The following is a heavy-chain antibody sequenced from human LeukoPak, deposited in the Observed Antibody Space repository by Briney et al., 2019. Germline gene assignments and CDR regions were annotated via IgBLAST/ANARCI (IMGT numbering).Heavy chain of an antibody. D-gene: IGHD3-22*01. CDR3: ATSYYDRSASPGHFQH. J-gene: IGHJ1*01. Sequence: KASETLSLTCTVSGGSISSGGYYWGWIRQHAGKGLEWIVLIYYSGSTHYNPSLKSRVTRSVDTTKNPFSLKLSSVTAADTAVYYCATSYYDRSASPGHFQHCGQGTMVTVSS. CDR1: GGSISSGGYY. CDR2: IYYSGST. V-gene: IGHV4-31*03.